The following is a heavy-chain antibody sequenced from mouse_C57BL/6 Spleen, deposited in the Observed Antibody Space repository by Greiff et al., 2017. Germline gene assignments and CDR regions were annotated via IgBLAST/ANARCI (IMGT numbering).Heavy chain of an antibody. CDR1: GYTFTCYG. CDR3: ARAITTVVATAPMDY. J-gene: IGHJ4*01. Sequence: VQLQQSGAELARPGASVKLSCKASGYTFTCYGISWVKQRTGPGLEWIGEIYPRSGNTYYNEKFKGKATLTADKSSSTAYMELRSLTSEDSAVYFCARAITTVVATAPMDYWGQGTSVTVSS. CDR2: IYPRSGNT. V-gene: IGHV1-81*01. D-gene: IGHD1-1*01.